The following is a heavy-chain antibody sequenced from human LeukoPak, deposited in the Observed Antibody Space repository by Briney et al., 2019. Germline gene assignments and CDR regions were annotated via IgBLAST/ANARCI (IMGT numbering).Heavy chain of an antibody. Sequence: SQTLSLTCTVSGGSISSGSHYWSWIRQPPGKGLEWIGEINHSGSTNYNPSLKSRVTISVDTSKNQFSLKLSSVTAADTAVYYCARARSGWLFDYWGQGTLVTVSS. V-gene: IGHV4-39*07. CDR3: ARARSGWLFDY. CDR1: GGSISSGSHY. D-gene: IGHD6-19*01. J-gene: IGHJ4*02. CDR2: INHSGST.